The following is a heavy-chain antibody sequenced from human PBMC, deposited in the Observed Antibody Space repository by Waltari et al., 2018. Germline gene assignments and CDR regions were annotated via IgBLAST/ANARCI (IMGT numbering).Heavy chain of an antibody. D-gene: IGHD6-13*01. CDR3: ARLGMTAAGYFDY. CDR1: GYSFITYW. J-gene: IGHJ4*02. V-gene: IGHV5-51*03. CDR2: IYPGDSDT. Sequence: EVQLVQSGAEVKKPGESLKISCKGSGYSFITYWIGWVRQMPGKGLDWMGIIYPGDSDTRYSPSFQGQVTFSADKSITTAYLQWSSLKASDTAMYYCARLGMTAAGYFDYWGQGTLVTVSS.